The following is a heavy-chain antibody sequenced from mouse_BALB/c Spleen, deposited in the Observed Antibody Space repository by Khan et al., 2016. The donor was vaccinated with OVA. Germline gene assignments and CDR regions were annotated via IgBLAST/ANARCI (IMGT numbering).Heavy chain of an antibody. CDR1: GYTFTSNT. D-gene: IGHD1-1*01. V-gene: IGHV1-4*01. CDR2: INPRSAYT. J-gene: IGHJ4*01. CDR3: ARRTTVYTMDC. Sequence: QVQLQQSGAELTRPGASVKMSCKASGYTFTSNTLHWVKQRPGQGLEWIGYINPRSAYTNYNQNFKDKATLTAETSSRTAYMQRSSLTSEDSAVYYCARRTTVYTMDCWGQGTSVTVSS.